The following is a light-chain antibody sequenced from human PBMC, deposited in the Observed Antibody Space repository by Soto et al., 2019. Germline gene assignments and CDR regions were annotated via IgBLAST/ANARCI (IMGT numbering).Light chain of an antibody. CDR2: DSS. CDR3: QQYNIWPLT. V-gene: IGKV3-15*01. CDR1: QSISSD. J-gene: IGKJ4*01. Sequence: ERVMTQSPATLSVSPGESATLSCRAGQSISSDLAWYQQKPGQAPRLLIYDSSTRATGIPARFSGSGSGTEFTLTISSLQSEDFAVYYCQQYNIWPLTFGGGTKVDIK.